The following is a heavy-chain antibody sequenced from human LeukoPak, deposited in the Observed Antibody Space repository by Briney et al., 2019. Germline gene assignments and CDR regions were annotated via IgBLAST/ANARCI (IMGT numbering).Heavy chain of an antibody. Sequence: GESLKISCKGSGYSFTSYWIGWVRQMPGKGLEWMGIIYPGDSDTTYSPSFQGQVTFSADKSISTAYLQWTSLKASDTAIYYCARRGYSYGHDYWGQGTLVTVSS. J-gene: IGHJ4*02. V-gene: IGHV5-51*01. D-gene: IGHD5-18*01. CDR2: IYPGDSDT. CDR3: ARRGYSYGHDY. CDR1: GYSFTSYW.